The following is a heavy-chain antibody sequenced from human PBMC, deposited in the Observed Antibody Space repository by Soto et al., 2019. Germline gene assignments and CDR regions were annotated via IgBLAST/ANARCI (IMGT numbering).Heavy chain of an antibody. J-gene: IGHJ4*02. CDR1: GFTFSSYA. Sequence: EVQLVESGGGLVQPGGSLRLSCSASGFTFSSYAMHWVRQAPGKGLEYVSAISSNGGSTYYAYSVKGRFTISRDNSKKTLYRHMSSLRAEDTAVYDSVTSLTLGDCTTGVCSRGMGDYWGQGTLVTVSS. D-gene: IGHD2-8*01. CDR2: ISSNGGST. CDR3: VTSLTLGDCTTGVCSRGMGDY. V-gene: IGHV3-64D*06.